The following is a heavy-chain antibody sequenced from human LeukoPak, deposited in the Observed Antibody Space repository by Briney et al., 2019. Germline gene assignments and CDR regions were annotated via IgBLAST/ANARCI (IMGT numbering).Heavy chain of an antibody. CDR3: TKDTTMARGHYYMDV. CDR1: GFTFDDYA. D-gene: IGHD3-10*01. J-gene: IGHJ6*03. CDR2: LSWTSLSI. V-gene: IGHV3-9*01. Sequence: PGGSLRLSCAASGFTFDDYAMHWVRLVPGKGLEWVAGLSWTSLSIGYADSVKGRFTISRDNAKASLYLEMNSLRPEDTAFYYCTKDTTMARGHYYMDVWGKGITVTVSS.